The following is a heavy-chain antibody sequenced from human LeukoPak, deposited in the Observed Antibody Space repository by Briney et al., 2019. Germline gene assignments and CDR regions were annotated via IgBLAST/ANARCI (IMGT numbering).Heavy chain of an antibody. V-gene: IGHV4-34*01. CDR2: INHSGST. J-gene: IGHJ4*02. Sequence: PSETLSLTCAVYGGSFSGYYWSWIRQPPGKGLEWIGEINHSGSTNYNPSLKSRVTISVDTSKNQFSLKLSSVTAADTAVYYCARGSDGGLDGYWGQGTLVTVSS. CDR1: GGSFSGYY. D-gene: IGHD1-26*01. CDR3: ARGSDGGLDGY.